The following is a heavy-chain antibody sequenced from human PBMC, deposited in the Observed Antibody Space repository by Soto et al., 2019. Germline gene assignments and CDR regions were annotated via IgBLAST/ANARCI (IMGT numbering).Heavy chain of an antibody. CDR3: TTVPYDEPGTFDY. CDR2: IKTKTDGGTT. D-gene: IGHD3-3*01. V-gene: IGHV3-15*07. J-gene: IGHJ4*02. Sequence: SVSNAWMNWVRQAPGKGLEWVGRIKTKTDGGTTDYAAPVKGRFTISRDDSKNTLYLQMNSLKTEDTAVYYCTTVPYDEPGTFDYWGQGTLVTVSS. CDR1: SVSNAW.